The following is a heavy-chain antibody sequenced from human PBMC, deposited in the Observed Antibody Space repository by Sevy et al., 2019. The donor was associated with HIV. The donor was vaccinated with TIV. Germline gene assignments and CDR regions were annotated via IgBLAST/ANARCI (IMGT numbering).Heavy chain of an antibody. Sequence: GGSLRLSCAVSGFHVSSSYMNWVSQAPGKGLEWVSVFYTGGKTDYADSVKGRFTRSRDNSKNTLYLQMNGLRAEDTAVYYCARDKNAYYYGLDVWGQGPTVTVSS. CDR2: FYTGGKT. J-gene: IGHJ6*02. V-gene: IGHV3-53*01. CDR1: GFHVSSSY. CDR3: ARDKNAYYYGLDV.